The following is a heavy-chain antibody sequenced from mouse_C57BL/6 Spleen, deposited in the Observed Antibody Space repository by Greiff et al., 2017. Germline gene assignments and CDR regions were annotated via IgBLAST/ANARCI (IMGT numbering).Heavy chain of an antibody. J-gene: IGHJ2*01. CDR2: IYPGDGDT. V-gene: IGHV1-80*01. Sequence: VKLLESGAELVKPGASVKISCKASGYAFSSYWMNWVKQRPGTGLERIGQIYPGDGDTNYNGKFKGKATLTADKSSSTAYMQLSSLTSEDSAVYFCARKPFDYWGQGTTLTVSS. CDR3: ARKPFDY. CDR1: GYAFSSYW.